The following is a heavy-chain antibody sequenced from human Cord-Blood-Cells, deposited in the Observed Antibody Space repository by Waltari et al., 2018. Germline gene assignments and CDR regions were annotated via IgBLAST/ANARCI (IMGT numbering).Heavy chain of an antibody. J-gene: IGHJ3*02. Sequence: VQLVQSGAEVKKPRSPVKVSCMASGGTFSSYAISCVRQALGQGLEWMGGIIPIFGTANYAQKFQGRVTITADESTSTAYMELSSLRSEDTAVYYCARDRNDSSGYYYDAFDIWGQGTMVTVSS. V-gene: IGHV1-69*01. CDR2: IIPIFGTA. D-gene: IGHD3-22*01. CDR3: ARDRNDSSGYYYDAFDI. CDR1: GGTFSSYA.